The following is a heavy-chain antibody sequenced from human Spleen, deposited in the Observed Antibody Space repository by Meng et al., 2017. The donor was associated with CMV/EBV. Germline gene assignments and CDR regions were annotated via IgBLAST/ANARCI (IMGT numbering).Heavy chain of an antibody. CDR1: GFPFDDYA. Sequence: SLKISCAASGFPFDDYAMHWVRQPPGKGQEWVAGITWNSATVDYADSVRGRFTISRDNSKNSLFLQMNSLRAEDTAFYYCAKDHYDFWSGYSSYFFDYWGQGILVTVSS. CDR3: AKDHYDFWSGYSSYFFDY. J-gene: IGHJ4*02. CDR2: ITWNSATV. V-gene: IGHV3-9*01. D-gene: IGHD3-3*01.